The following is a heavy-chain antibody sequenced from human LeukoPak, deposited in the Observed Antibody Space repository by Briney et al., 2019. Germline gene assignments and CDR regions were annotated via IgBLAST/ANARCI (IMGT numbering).Heavy chain of an antibody. D-gene: IGHD6-19*01. J-gene: IGHJ4*02. CDR2: ITPIFGTA. Sequence: ASVKVSCKASGGTFSSYAISWVRQAPGQGLEWMGGITPIFGTANYAQKFQGRVTITADESTSTAYMELSSLRSEDTAVYYCARALPVAGRSPFDYWGREPWSPSPQ. CDR3: ARALPVAGRSPFDY. CDR1: GGTFSSYA. V-gene: IGHV1-69*13.